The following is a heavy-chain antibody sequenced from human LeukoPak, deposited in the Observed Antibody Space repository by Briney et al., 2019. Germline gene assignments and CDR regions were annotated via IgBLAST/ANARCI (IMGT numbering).Heavy chain of an antibody. Sequence: PGGSLRLSCAASGFTFTSYAVSWVRQAPGKGLEWVSSISGNGGSTYYADSVKGRFTISRDNSKNTLYLQMNSLRAEDTAVYYCAKDPDYGGKGDYWGQGTLVTVSS. V-gene: IGHV3-23*01. J-gene: IGHJ4*02. D-gene: IGHD4-23*01. CDR1: GFTFTSYA. CDR2: ISGNGGST. CDR3: AKDPDYGGKGDY.